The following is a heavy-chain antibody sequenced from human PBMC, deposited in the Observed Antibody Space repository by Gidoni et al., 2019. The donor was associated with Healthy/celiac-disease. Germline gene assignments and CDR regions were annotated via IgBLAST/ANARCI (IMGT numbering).Heavy chain of an antibody. J-gene: IGHJ6*02. CDR2: ISGIGGST. Sequence: EVQLLESGGGLVQPGGSLRLSCAASGFTFSSYARSWVRQAPGKGLEWFSAISGIGGSTYYADSVKGRFTISRDNSKNTLYLQMNSLRAEDTAVYYCANGKNYDILTGIMDVWGQGTTVTVSS. V-gene: IGHV3-23*01. D-gene: IGHD3-9*01. CDR3: ANGKNYDILTGIMDV. CDR1: GFTFSSYA.